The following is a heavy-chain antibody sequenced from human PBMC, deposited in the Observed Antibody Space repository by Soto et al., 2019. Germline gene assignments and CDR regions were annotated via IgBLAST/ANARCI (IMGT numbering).Heavy chain of an antibody. CDR1: GGSFSGYY. CDR3: AGGRGGMTTPRRYYYGMDV. J-gene: IGHJ6*02. CDR2: VNHSEST. Sequence: PSETLSLTCAVYGGSFSGYYWSWIRQPPGKGLEWIGEVNHSESTNYNPSLKSRVTISVDTSKNQFSLKLSSVTAADTAVYYCAGGRGGMTTPRRYYYGMDVWGQGTTVTVSS. D-gene: IGHD4-17*01. V-gene: IGHV4-34*01.